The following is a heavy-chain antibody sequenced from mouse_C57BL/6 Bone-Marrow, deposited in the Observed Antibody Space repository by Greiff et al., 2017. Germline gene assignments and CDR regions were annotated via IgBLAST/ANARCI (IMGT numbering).Heavy chain of an antibody. Sequence: VQLQQSGPELVKPGASVKISCKASGYAFSSSWMNWVKQRPGKGLEWIGRIYPGDGDTNYNGKFKGKATLTADKSSSTAYMQLSSLTSEDSAVYFCAREEVYDGSSYDWYFDVWGTGTTVTVSS. CDR2: IYPGDGDT. CDR3: AREEVYDGSSYDWYFDV. V-gene: IGHV1-82*01. D-gene: IGHD1-1*01. J-gene: IGHJ1*03. CDR1: GYAFSSSW.